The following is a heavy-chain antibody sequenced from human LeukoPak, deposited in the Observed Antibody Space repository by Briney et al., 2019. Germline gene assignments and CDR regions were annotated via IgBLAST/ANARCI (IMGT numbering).Heavy chain of an antibody. CDR2: IIPIFGTA. Sequence: SVKVSCKASGGTFSSHAISWVRQAPGQGLEWMGGIIPIFGTANYAQKFQGRVTITADESTSTAYMELSSLRSEDTAVYYCARDRHRGRKYCGGDCYTDDAFDIWGQGTMVTVSS. CDR3: ARDRHRGRKYCGGDCYTDDAFDI. J-gene: IGHJ3*02. D-gene: IGHD2-21*02. V-gene: IGHV1-69*13. CDR1: GGTFSSHA.